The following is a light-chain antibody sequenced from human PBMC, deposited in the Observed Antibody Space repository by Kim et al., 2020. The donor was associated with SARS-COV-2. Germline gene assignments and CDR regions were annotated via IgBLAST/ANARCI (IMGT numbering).Light chain of an antibody. J-gene: IGKJ5*01. CDR2: GAS. Sequence: SPGERATLSCRASQSVSSNLAWYQQKRGQTPRLLIYGASTRATGIPGRFSGSGSGTEFTLTISSLQSEDFAVYYCQQYNNWPPITFGQGTRLEIK. CDR1: QSVSSN. CDR3: QQYNNWPPIT. V-gene: IGKV3-15*01.